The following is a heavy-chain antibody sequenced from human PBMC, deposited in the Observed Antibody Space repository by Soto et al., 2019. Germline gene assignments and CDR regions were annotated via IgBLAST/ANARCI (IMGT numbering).Heavy chain of an antibody. CDR2: ISSSSSTI. V-gene: IGHV3-48*01. CDR1: GFTFSSYS. D-gene: IGHD2-2*01. CDR3: AREKSARYCSSTSCYQDAFDI. Sequence: EVQLVESGGGLVQPGGSLRLSCAASGFTFSSYSMNWVRQAPGKGLEWVSYISSSSSTIYYADSVKGRFTISRDNAKNSLYLQMNSLRAEDTAVYYCAREKSARYCSSTSCYQDAFDIWGQGTMVTVSS. J-gene: IGHJ3*02.